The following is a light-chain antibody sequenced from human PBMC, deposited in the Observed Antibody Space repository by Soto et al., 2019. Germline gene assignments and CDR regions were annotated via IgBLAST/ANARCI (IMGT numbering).Light chain of an antibody. CDR3: SPYTSGSTPLV. CDR1: SSDVGGYIY. J-gene: IGLJ1*01. V-gene: IGLV2-14*01. Sequence: QSALAQPASVSGSPGQSITISCTGTSSDVGGYIYVSWYRQYPVTAPKLIIYGVSKRPSGVSNRFSGSKYGNRASLTISGHQAEDEADYYCSPYTSGSTPLVFGTGTKVTVL. CDR2: GVS.